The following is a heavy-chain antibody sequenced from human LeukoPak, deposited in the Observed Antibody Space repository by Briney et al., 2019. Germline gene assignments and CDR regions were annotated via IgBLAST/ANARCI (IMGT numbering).Heavy chain of an antibody. CDR3: ARARTGIDY. D-gene: IGHD1-1*01. CDR1: GGTFSSYA. CDR2: IIPIFGTA. V-gene: IGHV1-69*13. J-gene: IGHJ4*02. Sequence: GSSVKVSCKASGGTFSSYAISWVRQAPGQGLEWMGGIIPIFGTANYAQKVQGRVTITAAESTRTAYMELRSLRSAATAVYSCARARTGIDYWGQGTLVTVSS.